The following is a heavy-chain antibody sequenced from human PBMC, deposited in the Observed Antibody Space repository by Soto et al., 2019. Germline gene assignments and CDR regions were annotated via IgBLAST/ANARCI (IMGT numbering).Heavy chain of an antibody. D-gene: IGHD3-22*01. CDR2: ISAYNGNT. Sequence: QVQLVQSGAEVKKPGASVKVSCKASGYTFTSYGISWVRQAPGQGLEWMGWISAYNGNTNYAQKLQGRVTMTTDTSTSTAYMELRNLRSDDTAVYYCARDGYYDSSGYYDAFDIWGQGTMVTVSS. CDR1: GYTFTSYG. J-gene: IGHJ3*02. CDR3: ARDGYYDSSGYYDAFDI. V-gene: IGHV1-18*01.